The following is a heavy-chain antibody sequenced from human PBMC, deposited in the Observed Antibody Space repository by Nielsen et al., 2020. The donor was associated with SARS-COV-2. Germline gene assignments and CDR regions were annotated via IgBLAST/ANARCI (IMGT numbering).Heavy chain of an antibody. Sequence: GGSLRLSCAASGFSFDDDGMSWVRQVPGRGLEWVSGINWNGGRTGYADSVKGRFTISRDNSQNTLYLQMNSLRVEDTAVYYCAKRYTDYGGLDVWGRGTLVTVSS. CDR1: GFSFDDDG. D-gene: IGHD4-23*01. CDR2: INWNGGRT. V-gene: IGHV3-20*04. J-gene: IGHJ2*01. CDR3: AKRYTDYGGLDV.